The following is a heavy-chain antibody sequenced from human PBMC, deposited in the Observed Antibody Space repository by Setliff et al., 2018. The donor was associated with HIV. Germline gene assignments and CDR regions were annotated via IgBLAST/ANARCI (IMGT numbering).Heavy chain of an antibody. V-gene: IGHV1-69*05. J-gene: IGHJ6*03. CDR3: ARGEKKNVDIVATRDFYYYYMDV. Sequence: SVKVSCKASGGTFRSHEISWVRQAPGQGLEWMGGIVPILNTGNYAPKFQGRVTITTDESTSTAYEDTAVYYCARGEKKNVDIVATRDFYYYYMDVWGKGTTVTVSS. CDR2: IVPILNTG. CDR1: GGTFRSHE. D-gene: IGHD5-12*01.